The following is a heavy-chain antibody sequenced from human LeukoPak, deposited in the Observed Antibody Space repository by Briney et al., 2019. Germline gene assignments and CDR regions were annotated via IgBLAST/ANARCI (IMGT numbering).Heavy chain of an antibody. Sequence: SETLSLTCTVSGGSISSHYWSWIRQPPGKGLEWIGTIYHSGSTYYNPSLKSRVTISVDTSKNQFSLKLSSVTAADTAVYYCARGQARLSWFDPWGQGTLVTVSS. V-gene: IGHV4-59*08. CDR2: IYHSGST. CDR1: GGSISSHY. D-gene: IGHD6-19*01. J-gene: IGHJ5*02. CDR3: ARGQARLSWFDP.